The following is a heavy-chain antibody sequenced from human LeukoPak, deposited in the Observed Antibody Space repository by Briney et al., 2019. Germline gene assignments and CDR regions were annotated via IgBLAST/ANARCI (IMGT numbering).Heavy chain of an antibody. Sequence: XAAXXXTXSSYAMSWVRQAPGKGLEWVSAFSGSGGSTYYADSVKGRFTISRDNSKNTLHLQMNSLRAEDTAVYYCAKDQWNGSGSYCFDYWGQGTLVTVSS. J-gene: IGHJ4*02. D-gene: IGHD3-10*01. CDR1: XXTXSSYA. V-gene: IGHV3-23*01. CDR3: AKDQWNGSGSYCFDY. CDR2: FSGSGGST.